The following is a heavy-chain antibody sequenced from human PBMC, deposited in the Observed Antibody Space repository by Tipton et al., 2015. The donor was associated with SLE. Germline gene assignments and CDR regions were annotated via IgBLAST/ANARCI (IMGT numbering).Heavy chain of an antibody. J-gene: IGHJ5*01. CDR2: INPDGSAT. CDR3: ARFRGSSGWGELDS. V-gene: IGHV3-74*01. D-gene: IGHD6-19*01. CDR1: GFIFGGNW. Sequence: SLRLSCAASGFIFGGNWMHWVRQAPGKGLIWVSLINPDGSATHYADSVNGRFTISRDNAKNTLYLQMNSLRVEDTAVYYCARFRGSSGWGELDSWGQGILVTVSP.